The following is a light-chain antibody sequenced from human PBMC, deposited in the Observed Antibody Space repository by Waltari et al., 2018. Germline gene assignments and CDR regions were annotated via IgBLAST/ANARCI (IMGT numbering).Light chain of an antibody. J-gene: IGLJ2*01. V-gene: IGLV2-11*01. CDR1: GSDVGRYNY. CDR2: DVT. Sequence: QSALTQPRSVSGSLVQSVTIPCTGAGSDVGRYNYVPWYQQLPGKAPKLMIYDVTTRPSGVPDRFSGSKSGNTASLTISGLQADDEADYYCCSYAGTYTVILFGGGTRLTVL. CDR3: CSYAGTYTVIL.